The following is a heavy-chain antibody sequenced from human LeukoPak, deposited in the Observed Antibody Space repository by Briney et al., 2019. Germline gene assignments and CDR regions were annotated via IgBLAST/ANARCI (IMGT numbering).Heavy chain of an antibody. CDR1: GYTFTCYY. D-gene: IGHD6-6*01. J-gene: IGHJ4*02. CDR2: INPNSGGT. Sequence: GASVKVSCKASGYTFTCYYMHWVRQAPGQGLEWMGWINPNSGGTNYAQKFQGRVTMTRDTSISTAYMELSRLRSDDTAVYYCARQVTIAARPFAYWGQGTLVTVSS. V-gene: IGHV1-2*02. CDR3: ARQVTIAARPFAY.